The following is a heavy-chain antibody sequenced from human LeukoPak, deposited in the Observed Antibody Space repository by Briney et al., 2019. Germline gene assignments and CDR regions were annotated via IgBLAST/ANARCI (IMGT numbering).Heavy chain of an antibody. CDR2: IIPIFGTA. CDR1: GGTFSSYA. Sequence: SVKVSCKASGGTFSSYAISWVRQAPGQGLEWMGGIIPIFGTANYAQKFQGRVTITTDESTSTAYMELSSLRSEDTAVYYCARGALYQLSWFDPWGQGTLVTVSS. CDR3: ARGALYQLSWFDP. J-gene: IGHJ5*02. D-gene: IGHD2-2*01. V-gene: IGHV1-69*05.